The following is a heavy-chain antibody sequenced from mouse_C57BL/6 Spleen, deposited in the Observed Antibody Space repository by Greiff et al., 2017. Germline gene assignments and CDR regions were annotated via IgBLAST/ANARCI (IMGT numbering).Heavy chain of an antibody. D-gene: IGHD3-1*01. Sequence: QVQLQQPGAELVKPGASVKVSCKASGYTFTSYWMPWVKQRPGQGLEWIGRIHPSDSDTNYNQKFKGKATLTVDKSSSTAYMQLRSLTSEDSAVYYCAIRAGNWYFDVWGTGTTVTVSS. CDR1: GYTFTSYW. CDR2: IHPSDSDT. V-gene: IGHV1-74*01. J-gene: IGHJ1*03. CDR3: AIRAGNWYFDV.